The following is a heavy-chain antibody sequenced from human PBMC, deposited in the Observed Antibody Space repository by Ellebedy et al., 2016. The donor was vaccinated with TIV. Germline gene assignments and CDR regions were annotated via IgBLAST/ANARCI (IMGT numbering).Heavy chain of an antibody. D-gene: IGHD3-22*01. Sequence: GESLKISCAASGFTFSTYPMNWVRQAPGKGLEWVSIISINGGPTYYADSVKGRFTISRDNSKNTLFLQMSSVTAEDTAVYFCARRSSDFAFDSWGLGTLVTVSS. J-gene: IGHJ4*02. CDR3: ARRSSDFAFDS. V-gene: IGHV3-23*01. CDR1: GFTFSTYP. CDR2: ISINGGPT.